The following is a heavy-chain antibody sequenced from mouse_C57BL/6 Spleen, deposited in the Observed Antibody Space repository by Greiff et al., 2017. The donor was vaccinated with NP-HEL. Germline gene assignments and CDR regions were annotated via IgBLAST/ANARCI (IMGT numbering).Heavy chain of an antibody. J-gene: IGHJ2*01. D-gene: IGHD2-12*01. CDR3: ARYYNYFDY. Sequence: QVQLQQPGAELVMPGASVKLSCKASGYTFTSYWMHWVKQRPGQGLEWIGEIDPSDSYPNSNQKFKGKSTLTVDKSSSTAYMQLSSLTSEDSAVYYCARYYNYFDYWGQGTTLTVSS. CDR2: IDPSDSYP. CDR1: GYTFTSYW. V-gene: IGHV1-69*01.